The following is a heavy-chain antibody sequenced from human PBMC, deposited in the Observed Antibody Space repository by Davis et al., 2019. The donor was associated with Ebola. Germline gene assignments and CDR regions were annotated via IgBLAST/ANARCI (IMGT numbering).Heavy chain of an antibody. Sequence: PGGSLRLSCTVSGGSISSSSYYWGWIRQPPGKGLEWIGSIYYSGSTYYNPSLKSRVTISVDTSKNQFSLKLSSVTAADTAVYYCASIYGSGSYYSIDRYYYYYYGMDVWGQGTTVTVSS. CDR2: IYYSGST. D-gene: IGHD3-10*01. V-gene: IGHV4-39*01. CDR3: ASIYGSGSYYSIDRYYYYYYGMDV. CDR1: GGSISSSSYY. J-gene: IGHJ6*02.